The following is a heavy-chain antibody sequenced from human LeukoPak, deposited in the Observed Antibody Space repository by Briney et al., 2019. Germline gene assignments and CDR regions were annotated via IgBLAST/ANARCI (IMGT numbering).Heavy chain of an antibody. Sequence: SETLSLTCAVYGGSFSTYYWNWIRQPPGKGLEWIGEINPSGSTNYNPSLKSRVTISVDTSKNQFSLKLRSVTAADTAMYYCVRIYCSGGSCYEGREDYYYYYYMDVWGKGTTVTVFS. J-gene: IGHJ6*03. D-gene: IGHD2-15*01. CDR2: INPSGST. CDR1: GGSFSTYY. CDR3: VRIYCSGGSCYEGREDYYYYYYMDV. V-gene: IGHV4-34*01.